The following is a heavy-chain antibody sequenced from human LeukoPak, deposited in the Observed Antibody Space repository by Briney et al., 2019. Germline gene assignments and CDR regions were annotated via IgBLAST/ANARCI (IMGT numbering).Heavy chain of an antibody. CDR2: ISSSGSTI. CDR1: GFTFSDYY. J-gene: IGHJ2*01. D-gene: IGHD3-16*01. V-gene: IGHV3-11*04. Sequence: GGSLRLSCAASGFTFSDYYMSWIRQAPGKGLEWVSYISSSGSTIYYADSVKGRFTISRDNAKNSLYLQMNSLRYDDTALYYCAREAAWGNWYFDLWGRGTLVTVSS. CDR3: AREAAWGNWYFDL.